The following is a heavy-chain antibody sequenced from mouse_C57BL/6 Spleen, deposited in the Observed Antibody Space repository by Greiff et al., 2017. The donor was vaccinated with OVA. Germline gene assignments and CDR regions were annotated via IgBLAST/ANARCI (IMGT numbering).Heavy chain of an antibody. J-gene: IGHJ3*01. CDR3: TKGYGRAY. D-gene: IGHD2-2*01. CDR2: IDPETGGT. CDR1: GYTFTDYE. Sequence: QVQLQQSGAELVRPGASVTLSCKASGYTFTDYEMHWVKQTPVHGLEWIGAIDPETGGTAYNQKFKGKAILTADKSSSTAYMELRSLTSEDSAVYYCTKGYGRAYWGQGTLVTVSA. V-gene: IGHV1-15*01.